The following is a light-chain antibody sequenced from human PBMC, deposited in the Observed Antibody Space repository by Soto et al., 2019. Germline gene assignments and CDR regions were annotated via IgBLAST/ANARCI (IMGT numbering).Light chain of an antibody. CDR2: GAS. CDR3: QQYGSSQTWT. J-gene: IGKJ1*01. V-gene: IGKV3-20*01. CDR1: QSVSSSY. Sequence: EIVLTQSPGTLSLPPGEKATLSCRASQSVSSSYLAWYQQKPGQAPRLLIYGASSRATGIPDRFSGSGSGTDFTLTISRLEPEDFAVYYCQQYGSSQTWTFGQGTKVDIK.